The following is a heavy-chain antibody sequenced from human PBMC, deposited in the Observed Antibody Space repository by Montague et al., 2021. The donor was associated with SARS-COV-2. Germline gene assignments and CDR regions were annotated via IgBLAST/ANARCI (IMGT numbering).Heavy chain of an antibody. CDR2: IYWDDDK. CDR3: AHGIGIAAVSNGYGFDP. CDR1: GFSLSTSGVG. V-gene: IGHV2-5*02. Sequence: PALVKPTQTLTLTCTFSGFSLSTSGVGVGWIRQPPGKALEWLALIYWDDDKRYSPSLKSRLTITKDTSKNQVVLTMTNMDPVDTATYYCAHGIGIAAVSNGYGFDPWGQGTLVTGSS. J-gene: IGHJ5*02. D-gene: IGHD6-13*01.